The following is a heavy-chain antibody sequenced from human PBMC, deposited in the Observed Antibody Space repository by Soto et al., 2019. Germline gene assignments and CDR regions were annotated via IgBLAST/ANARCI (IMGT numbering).Heavy chain of an antibody. D-gene: IGHD3-10*01. Sequence: EVQLVESGGGLVQPRGSLRLSCAASGFSFSTYWMHWVRQAPGKGLVWVSRIKGDESDTNYADSVKGRFTISRDNAQNTLYLQMSSLRAEDTAIYYCARGAYRAYYLDHWGQGALVTIS. CDR2: IKGDESDT. CDR3: ARGAYRAYYLDH. CDR1: GFSFSTYW. V-gene: IGHV3-74*01. J-gene: IGHJ4*02.